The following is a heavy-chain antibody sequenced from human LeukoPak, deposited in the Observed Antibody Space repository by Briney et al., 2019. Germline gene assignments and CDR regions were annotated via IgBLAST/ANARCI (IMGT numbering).Heavy chain of an antibody. J-gene: IGHJ4*02. CDR3: ARNDYAL. Sequence: GGSLRLSCAGSGFTFSGSAIHWVRQAPGKGLEWVANIKQDGSEKYYVDSVKGRFTISGDNAKNSLYLQMNSLRAEDTAVYYCARNDYALWGQGTLVTVSS. CDR2: IKQDGSEK. CDR1: GFTFSGSA. D-gene: IGHD3-16*01. V-gene: IGHV3-7*04.